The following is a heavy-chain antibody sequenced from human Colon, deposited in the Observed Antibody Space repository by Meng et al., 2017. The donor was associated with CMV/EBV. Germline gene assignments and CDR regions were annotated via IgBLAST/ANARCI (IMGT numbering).Heavy chain of an antibody. J-gene: IGHJ4*02. CDR2: IKEDGSEQ. D-gene: IGHD3-10*01. CDR1: GFTFSTYW. V-gene: IGHV3-7*01. Sequence: GESLKISCAASGFTFSTYWMHWVRQAPGKGLEWVANIKEDGSEQFYADSVKGRFTISRDNAKNSLYLQMNSLRAGDTALYYCGKNRVESWGQGTLVTVSS. CDR3: GKNRVES.